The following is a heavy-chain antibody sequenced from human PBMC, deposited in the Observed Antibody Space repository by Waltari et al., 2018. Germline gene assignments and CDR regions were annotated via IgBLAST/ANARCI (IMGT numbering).Heavy chain of an antibody. CDR2: IMKDGSYK. Sequence: EVNLVESGGGLVQPGGSLRLSCAASGFLFTNYWMSWVRQDPGKRPEGVADIMKDGSYKVHIESVEVRFTIARDNAEKIVYLQMNSLRVDDTAVYYCVRNRDYHMFDVWGQGTMVTVPS. V-gene: IGHV3-7*01. D-gene: IGHD3-10*02. J-gene: IGHJ3*01. CDR3: VRNRDYHMFDV. CDR1: GFLFTNYW.